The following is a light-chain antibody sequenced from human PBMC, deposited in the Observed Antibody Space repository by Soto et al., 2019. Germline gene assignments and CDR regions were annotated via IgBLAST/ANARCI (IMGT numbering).Light chain of an antibody. CDR2: DAS. Sequence: DIQMTQSPSPLSASIGDRVTITCRASHSISSWLAWYQQKPGKAPNLLIYDASTLESGVPSRFSGSGSGTEFTLTISSLQPDDFATYYCQQYNSYWTFGQGTKVDIK. J-gene: IGKJ1*01. CDR3: QQYNSYWT. CDR1: HSISSW. V-gene: IGKV1-5*01.